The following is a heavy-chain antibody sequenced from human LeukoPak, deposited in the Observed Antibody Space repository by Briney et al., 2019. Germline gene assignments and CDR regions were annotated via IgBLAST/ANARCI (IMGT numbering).Heavy chain of an antibody. CDR3: AKSGNWDGYYYYYYMDV. J-gene: IGHJ6*03. CDR1: GFTFSSYA. CDR2: ISGSGGST. Sequence: PGGSLRLSCAASGFTFSSYAMSWVRQAPGKGLEWVSAISGSGGSTYYADSVKGRFTICRDNSKNTLYLQMNSLRAEDTAVYYCAKSGNWDGYYYYYYMDVWGKGTTVTVSS. V-gene: IGHV3-23*01. D-gene: IGHD1-1*01.